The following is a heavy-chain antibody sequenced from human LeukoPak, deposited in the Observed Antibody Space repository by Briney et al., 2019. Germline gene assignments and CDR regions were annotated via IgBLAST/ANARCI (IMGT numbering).Heavy chain of an antibody. CDR2: ISYSGNT. CDR3: ARENKARFDP. V-gene: IGHV4-30-4*01. J-gene: IGHJ5*02. D-gene: IGHD1/OR15-1a*01. Sequence: SQTLSLTCPVSGGSVSSNNHYWTWIRQPPGKGLEWIGYISYSGNTYYNPSLKSRVTISVDTSKNQFSLKLSSVTAADTAVYYCARENKARFDPWGQGTLVTVSS. CDR1: GGSVSSNNHY.